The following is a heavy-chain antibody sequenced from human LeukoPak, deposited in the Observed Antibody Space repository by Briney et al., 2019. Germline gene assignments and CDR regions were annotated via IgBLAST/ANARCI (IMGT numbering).Heavy chain of an antibody. V-gene: IGHV3-23*01. CDR2: ISGSGGST. CDR3: ARGSLYYYDSSGYYEQNDY. J-gene: IGHJ4*02. Sequence: GGSLRLSCAASGFTFSSYAMSWVRQAPGKGLEWVSAISGSGGSTYYADSVKGRFTISRDNAKNSLYLQMNSLRAEDTAVYYCARGSLYYYDSSGYYEQNDYWGQGTLVTVSS. CDR1: GFTFSSYA. D-gene: IGHD3-22*01.